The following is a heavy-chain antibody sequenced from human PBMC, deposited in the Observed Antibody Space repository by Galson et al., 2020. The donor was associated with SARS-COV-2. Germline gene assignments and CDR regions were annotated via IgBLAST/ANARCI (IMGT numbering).Heavy chain of an antibody. Sequence: YNGNTNYAQKLQGRVTMTTDTSTSTAYMELRSLRSDDTAVYYCAREHSNFYFDYWGQGTLVTVSS. J-gene: IGHJ4*02. CDR2: YNGNT. CDR3: AREHSNFYFDY. D-gene: IGHD2-15*01. V-gene: IGHV1-18*01.